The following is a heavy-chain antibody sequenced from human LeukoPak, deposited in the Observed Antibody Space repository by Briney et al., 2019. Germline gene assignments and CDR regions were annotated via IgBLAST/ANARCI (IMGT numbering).Heavy chain of an antibody. Sequence: GGSLRLSCAASGFTFSSYWMHWVRQAPGKGLVWVSRINSDGSSISYADSVKGRFTISRDNSKNTLYLQMNSLRAEDTAVYYCAREAAMATIHEYYFDYWGQGTLVTVSS. J-gene: IGHJ4*02. CDR2: INSDGSSI. V-gene: IGHV3-74*01. D-gene: IGHD5-24*01. CDR3: AREAAMATIHEYYFDY. CDR1: GFTFSSYW.